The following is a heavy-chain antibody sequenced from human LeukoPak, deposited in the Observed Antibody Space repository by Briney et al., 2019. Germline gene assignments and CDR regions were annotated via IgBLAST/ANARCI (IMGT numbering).Heavy chain of an antibody. J-gene: IGHJ4*02. CDR1: GYSISSGYY. D-gene: IGHD6-13*01. CDR3: ARGTLLGSSSSLLFDY. V-gene: IGHV4-38-2*02. Sequence: SETLSLTCTVSGYSISSGYYWGWIRQPPGKGLEWIGSIYHSGSTYYNPSLKSRVTMSADTSKNQFSLKLSSVTAADTAVYYCARGTLLGSSSSLLFDYWGQGTLATVSS. CDR2: IYHSGST.